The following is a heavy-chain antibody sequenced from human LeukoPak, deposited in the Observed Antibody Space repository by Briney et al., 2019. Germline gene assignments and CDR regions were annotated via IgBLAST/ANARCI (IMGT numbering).Heavy chain of an antibody. V-gene: IGHV3-53*01. J-gene: IGHJ4*02. D-gene: IGHD4/OR15-4a*01. CDR2: IYSGTT. CDR1: GFSVSDNS. CDR3: AGRAGAYSHPYDY. Sequence: GSLRLSCTVSGFSVSDNSMSWVRQAPGKGLEWVSFIYSGTTHYSDSVKGRFTISRDNSKNTLYLQMNSLRAEDTAVYYCAGRAGAYSHPYDYWGQGTLVTVSS.